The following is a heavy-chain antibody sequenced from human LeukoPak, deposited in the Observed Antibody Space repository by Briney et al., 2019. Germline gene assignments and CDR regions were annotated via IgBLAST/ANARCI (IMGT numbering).Heavy chain of an antibody. CDR1: GFTFSSYA. V-gene: IGHV3-23*01. J-gene: IGHJ4*02. D-gene: IGHD5-12*01. Sequence: KSGGSLRLSCAASGFTFSSYAMSWVRQAPGKGLEWVAGIIGGGGSAFYADSVKGRFTISRDNAKNSLYLQMNSLRAEDTAVYYCARALYGGYEADYWGQGTLVTVSS. CDR2: IIGGGGSA. CDR3: ARALYGGYEADY.